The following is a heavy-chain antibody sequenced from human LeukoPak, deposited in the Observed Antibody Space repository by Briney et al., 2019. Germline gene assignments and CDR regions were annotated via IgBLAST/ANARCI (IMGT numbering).Heavy chain of an antibody. J-gene: IGHJ3*02. CDR2: INAGNGNT. Sequence: ASVKVSCKASGYTFTSYAMHWVRQAPGQRLEWMGWINAGNGNTKYSQKFQGRVTITRDTSASTAYMELSSLRSEDTAVYYCASSKTMVRGVISAFDIWGHGTMVTVSS. CDR3: ASSKTMVRGVISAFDI. D-gene: IGHD3-10*01. V-gene: IGHV1-3*01. CDR1: GYTFTSYA.